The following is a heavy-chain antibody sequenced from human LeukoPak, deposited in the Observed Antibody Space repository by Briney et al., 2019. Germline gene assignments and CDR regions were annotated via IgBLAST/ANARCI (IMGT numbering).Heavy chain of an antibody. Sequence: GGALRLSCAASGFTFSRYSMNWVRQAPGKGLEGVSSISSSSSYIYYADSVKGRFTISRDNAKNSLYLQMNSLRAEDTAVYYCVTIPPFDYWGQGTLVTVSS. D-gene: IGHD3-3*01. CDR2: ISSSSSYI. CDR3: VTIPPFDY. V-gene: IGHV3-21*01. CDR1: GFTFSRYS. J-gene: IGHJ4*02.